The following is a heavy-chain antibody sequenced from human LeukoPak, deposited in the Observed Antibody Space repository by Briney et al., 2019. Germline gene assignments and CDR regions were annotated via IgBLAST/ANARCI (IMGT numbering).Heavy chain of an antibody. CDR1: GFTVYNFA. J-gene: IGHJ5*02. CDR2: ITGGGGST. D-gene: IGHD6-19*01. V-gene: IGHV3-23*01. Sequence: GGSLRLSCVASGFTVYNFAMSWVRQAPGKGLEWVSLITGGGGSTDYADSVKGRFTISRDNSKNTLYLQMNSLRAEDTAVYYCARDRSGSGGWFDPWGQGTLVTVSS. CDR3: ARDRSGSGGWFDP.